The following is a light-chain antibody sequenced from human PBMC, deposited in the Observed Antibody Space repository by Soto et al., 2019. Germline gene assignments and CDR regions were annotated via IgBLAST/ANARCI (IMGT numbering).Light chain of an antibody. Sequence: DIVLTQAPGTLSLSPGERATLSCRASQSVSSSYLAWYQQKPGQPPRLLIYVASRQATGIPDRFSGRGSGTDFLLPVSRLEPEDSAVYYCQQFDRSPWTFGQGTKVEI. CDR1: QSVSSSY. J-gene: IGKJ1*01. CDR3: QQFDRSPWT. V-gene: IGKV3-20*01. CDR2: VAS.